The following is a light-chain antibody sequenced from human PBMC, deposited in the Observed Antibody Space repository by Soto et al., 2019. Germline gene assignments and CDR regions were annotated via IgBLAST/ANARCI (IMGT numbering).Light chain of an antibody. CDR3: HHPLSIPLP. Sequence: TQFKNSLAVSLGERATINCKSSQSVLYNSNSKNYLAWYQQKPGQPPKLLISWASTRASGVPDRFGGSGSGTDFTLTISNLQAEDVAIYFCHHPLSIPLPFGPVGNADVK. CDR2: WAS. CDR1: QSVLYNSNSKNY. J-gene: IGKJ3*01. V-gene: IGKV4-1*01.